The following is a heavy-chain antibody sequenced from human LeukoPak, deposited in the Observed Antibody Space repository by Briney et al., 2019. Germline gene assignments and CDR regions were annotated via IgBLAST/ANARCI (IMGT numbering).Heavy chain of an antibody. Sequence: SQTLSLTCAISGDSVSSNSAAWNWIRQSPSRGLEWLGRTYYRSKWYNDYAVSVKSRITINPDTSKNQFSLQLNSVTPEDTAVYYCARVRGPPNSKWLLAPFDYWGQGTLVTVSS. CDR3: ARVRGPPNSKWLLAPFDY. D-gene: IGHD3-22*01. CDR2: TYYRSKWYN. J-gene: IGHJ4*02. CDR1: GDSVSSNSAA. V-gene: IGHV6-1*01.